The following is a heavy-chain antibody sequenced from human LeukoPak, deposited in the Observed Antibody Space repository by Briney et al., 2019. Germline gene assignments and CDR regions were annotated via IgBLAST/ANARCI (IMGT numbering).Heavy chain of an antibody. J-gene: IGHJ4*02. CDR3: AHETSLTIFGVVTNFDY. Sequence: QSGGSLRLSCAASRFTFSSYAMSWVRQAPGKGLEWVSAISGSSGSTYYADSVKGRFTISRDNSKNTLYLQMNSLRAEDTAVYYCAHETSLTIFGVVTNFDYWGQGTLVTVSS. V-gene: IGHV3-23*01. CDR2: ISGSSGST. D-gene: IGHD3-3*01. CDR1: RFTFSSYA.